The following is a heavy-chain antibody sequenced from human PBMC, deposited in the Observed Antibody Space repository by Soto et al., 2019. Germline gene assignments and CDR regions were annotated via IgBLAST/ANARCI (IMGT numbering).Heavy chain of an antibody. V-gene: IGHV1-46*01. J-gene: IGHJ4*02. D-gene: IGHD6-13*01. CDR1: GYIFINYY. CDR3: ARDLAAADY. Sequence: QVHLVQSGAEVKKPGASVKVSCKASGYIFINYYIHWVRQAPGQGLEWIGIVNPNGGSTNYDQKFRGRVAMAGDTSTSTVYMVLSSLRSSDTGVYYCARDLAAADYWGQGTLVTVSS. CDR2: VNPNGGST.